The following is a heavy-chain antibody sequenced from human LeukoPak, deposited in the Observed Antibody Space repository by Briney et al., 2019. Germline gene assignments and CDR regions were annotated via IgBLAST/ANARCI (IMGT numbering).Heavy chain of an antibody. Sequence: KPSETLSLTCTVSGASVSNYYWSWIRQPAGNGLEWIGRIYNGGSANYNPSLQSRISMSVDTSKNQFSLRLKSVTAADTAVYYCARQPIGPYYFDYWGQGTLVTVSS. CDR1: GASVSNYY. V-gene: IGHV4-4*07. J-gene: IGHJ4*02. CDR3: ARQPIGPYYFDY. D-gene: IGHD1-14*01. CDR2: IYNGGSA.